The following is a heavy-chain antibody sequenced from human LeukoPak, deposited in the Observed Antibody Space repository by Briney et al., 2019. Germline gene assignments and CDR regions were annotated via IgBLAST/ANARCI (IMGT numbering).Heavy chain of an antibody. V-gene: IGHV4-59*01. CDR2: VYHSGST. J-gene: IGHJ6*03. CDR1: GGSLSSYS. Sequence: SGTLSLTCTVFGGSLSSYSWSWIRQPPGKGLEWIGYVYHSGSTNYNPSLKSRVTISVDTSKNQFSLKLSSVTAADTAVYYCARGLTLGGYYYYYMDVWGKGTTVTVSS. D-gene: IGHD7-27*01. CDR3: ARGLTLGGYYYYYMDV.